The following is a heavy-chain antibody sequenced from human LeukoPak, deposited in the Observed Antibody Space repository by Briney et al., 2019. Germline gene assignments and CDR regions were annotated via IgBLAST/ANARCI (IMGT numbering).Heavy chain of an antibody. CDR1: GGSISSYY. J-gene: IGHJ6*03. V-gene: IGHV4-4*07. Sequence: SETLSLTGTVSGGSISSYYWSWIRQPAGKGLEWIGRIYTSGSTNYNPSLKSRVTMSVDTSKNQFSLKLSSVTAADTAVYYCARDSAVADDDYYYYMDVWGKGTTVTVSS. D-gene: IGHD6-19*01. CDR2: IYTSGST. CDR3: ARDSAVADDDYYYYMDV.